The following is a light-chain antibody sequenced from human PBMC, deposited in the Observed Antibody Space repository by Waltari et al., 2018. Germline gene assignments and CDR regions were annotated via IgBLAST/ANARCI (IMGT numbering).Light chain of an antibody. CDR2: KAS. CDR1: QSISSW. J-gene: IGKJ4*01. V-gene: IGKV1-5*03. CDR3: QQYLTYPLT. Sequence: DIQMTQSPSTLSASVGDIVTITCRASQSISSWLAWYQQKPGKAPKLLIYKASSLETGVPSRFSGSGSGTEFTLTISSLQPDDFATYYCQQYLTYPLTFGGGTKVEIK.